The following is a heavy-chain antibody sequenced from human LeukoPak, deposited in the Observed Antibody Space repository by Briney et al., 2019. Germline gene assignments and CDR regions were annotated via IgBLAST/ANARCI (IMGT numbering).Heavy chain of an antibody. D-gene: IGHD3-3*01. J-gene: IGHJ5*02. CDR2: IYHSGST. Sequence: PSQTLSLTCTVSGVSISSGDYYWSWIRQPPGMGLEWIGNIYHSGSTYYNPSLKSRVTISVDRSKNQFSLKLNSVTAADTAVYYCARGTSVWSGYNSTGGAFDPWGQGTLVTVSS. CDR1: GVSISSGDYY. CDR3: ARGTSVWSGYNSTGGAFDP. V-gene: IGHV4-30-2*01.